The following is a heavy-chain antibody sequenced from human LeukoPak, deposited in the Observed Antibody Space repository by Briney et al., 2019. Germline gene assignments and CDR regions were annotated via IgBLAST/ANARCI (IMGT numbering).Heavy chain of an antibody. CDR1: GFTFSSYA. CDR2: ISGSGGST. CDR3: AKNGEVLSWFDP. V-gene: IGHV3-23*01. Sequence: GGSLRLSCAASGFTFSSYAMSWVRQAPGKGLEWVSTISGSGGSTYYADSVKGRFTISRDNSKNTLYLQMNSLRAEDTAVYSCAKNGEVLSWFDPWGQGTLVTVSS. D-gene: IGHD3-10*01. J-gene: IGHJ5*02.